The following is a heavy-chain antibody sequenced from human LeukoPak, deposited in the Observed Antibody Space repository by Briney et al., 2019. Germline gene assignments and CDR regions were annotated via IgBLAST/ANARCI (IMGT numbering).Heavy chain of an antibody. CDR2: MYNSGTT. CDR1: GASIRGSITSGTYY. J-gene: IGHJ4*02. D-gene: IGHD1-14*01. CDR3: ARSTNRVDS. Sequence: PSQTLSLTCTVSGASIRGSITSGTYYWNWIRQPAGKGLEWIGRMYNSGTTINYNPSLKSRVTISVDTSKNQFSLIVTSVTAADTAVYYCARSTNRVDSWGQGTLVSLSS. V-gene: IGHV4-61*02.